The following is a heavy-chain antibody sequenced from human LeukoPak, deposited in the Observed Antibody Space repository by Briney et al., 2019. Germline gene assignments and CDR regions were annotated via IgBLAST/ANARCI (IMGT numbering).Heavy chain of an antibody. V-gene: IGHV4-4*08. D-gene: IGHD6-19*01. CDR1: GGSISTYY. J-gene: IGHJ5*02. Sequence: SETLSLTCTVSGGSISTYYWSWIRQSPGKGLEWIADISASGGTNYNPSLESRVTVSIDSSKNQFSLKLSSVTAADTAVFYCARSPHNSAWYEKWFDPWGQGTLVIVSS. CDR2: ISASGGT. CDR3: ARSPHNSAWYEKWFDP.